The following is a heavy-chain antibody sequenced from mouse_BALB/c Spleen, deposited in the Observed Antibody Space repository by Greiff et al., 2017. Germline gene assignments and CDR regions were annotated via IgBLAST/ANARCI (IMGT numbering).Heavy chain of an antibody. V-gene: IGHV2-2*02. J-gene: IGHJ4*01. CDR1: GFSLTSYG. Sequence: QVQLQQSGPGLVQPSQSLSITCTVSGFSLTSYGVHWVRQSPGKGLEWLGVIWSGGSTDYNAAFISRLSISKDNSKSQVFFKMNSLQANDTSIDYCARENRRYYAMDYWGQGTSVTVSA. CDR2: IWSGGST. CDR3: ARENRRYYAMDY.